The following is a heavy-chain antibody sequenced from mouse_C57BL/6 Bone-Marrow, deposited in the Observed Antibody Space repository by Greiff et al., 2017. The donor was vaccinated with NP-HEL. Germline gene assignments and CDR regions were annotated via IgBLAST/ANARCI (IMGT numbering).Heavy chain of an antibody. CDR3: TCYYGSSYVGYWYFDV. D-gene: IGHD1-1*01. CDR1: GFTFSDAW. J-gene: IGHJ1*03. V-gene: IGHV6-6*01. CDR2: IRNKANNHAT. Sequence: EVKLVESGGGLVQPGGSMKLSCAASGFTFSDAWMDWVRQSPEKGLEWVAEIRNKANNHATYYAESVKGRFTISRDDSKSSVYLQMNSLRAEDTGIYYCTCYYGSSYVGYWYFDVWGTGTTVTVSS.